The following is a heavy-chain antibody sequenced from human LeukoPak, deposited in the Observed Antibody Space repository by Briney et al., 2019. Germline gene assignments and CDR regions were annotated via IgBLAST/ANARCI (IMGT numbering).Heavy chain of an antibody. CDR2: ISYDGSNK. D-gene: IGHD2-21*01. CDR3: ANSLPILFDY. CDR1: GFTFSSYA. V-gene: IGHV3-30-3*01. Sequence: GGSLRLSCAASGFTFSSYAMHWVRQAPGKGLEWVAVISYDGSNKYYADSVKGRFTISRDNSKNTLYLQMNSLRAEDTAVYYCANSLPILFDYWGQGTQVTVSS. J-gene: IGHJ4*02.